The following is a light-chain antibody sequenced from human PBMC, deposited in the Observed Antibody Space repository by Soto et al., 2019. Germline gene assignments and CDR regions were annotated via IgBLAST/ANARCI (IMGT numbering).Light chain of an antibody. V-gene: IGKV3-11*01. CDR3: QQRSNWPPWT. J-gene: IGKJ1*01. Sequence: EIELTQSPATRSLSPWERATLSCRASQSVSSYLAWYQQKPGQAPRLLIYDASNRATGIPARFSGSGSGTDFTPTISSLEPEDFAVYYCQQRSNWPPWTFGQGTKVDIK. CDR2: DAS. CDR1: QSVSSY.